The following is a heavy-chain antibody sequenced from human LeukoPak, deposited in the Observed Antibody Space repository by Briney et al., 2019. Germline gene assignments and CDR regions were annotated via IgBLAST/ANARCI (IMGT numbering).Heavy chain of an antibody. CDR3: AKATDDYSRRGIDY. V-gene: IGHV3-23*01. D-gene: IGHD4-11*01. CDR1: GFTFSSYA. Sequence: GGSLRLSCAASGFTFSSYAINWVRQAPGQGLEWVSSISASGDGSYYALSVRGRFTISRDNSKNTLFLQMNSLRAEDTALYYCAKATDDYSRRGIDYWGQGTLVTVSS. J-gene: IGHJ4*02. CDR2: ISASGDGS.